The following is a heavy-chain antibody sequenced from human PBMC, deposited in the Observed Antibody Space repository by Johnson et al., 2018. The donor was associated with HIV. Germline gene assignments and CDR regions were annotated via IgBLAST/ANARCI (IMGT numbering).Heavy chain of an antibody. Sequence: VQLVESGGGVVRPGGSLRLSCAASGFTFINYWMHWVRQAPGKGLEWVSGINWNGDSTGYANSVNGRFTISRDNSKNTLYLQMGSLRAEDMAVYYCAREGRGSSSGAFDIWGQGTMVTVSS. CDR2: INWNGDST. J-gene: IGHJ3*02. CDR3: AREGRGSSSGAFDI. V-gene: IGHV3-20*04. D-gene: IGHD6-6*01. CDR1: GFTFINYW.